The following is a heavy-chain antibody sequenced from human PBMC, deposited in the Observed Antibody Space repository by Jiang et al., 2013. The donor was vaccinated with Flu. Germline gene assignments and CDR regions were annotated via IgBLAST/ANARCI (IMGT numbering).Heavy chain of an antibody. CDR3: ARHIVIGYCSGGSCSTPWFDP. J-gene: IGHJ5*02. CDR2: IYYSGST. D-gene: IGHD2-15*01. Sequence: TCTVSGGSISSSSYYWGLGSASPPGKGLEWIGSIYYSGSTYYNPSLKSRVTISVDTSKNQFSLKLSSVTAADTAVYYCARHIVIGYCSGGSCSTPWFDPWGQGTLVTVSS. V-gene: IGHV4-39*01. CDR1: GGSISSSSYY.